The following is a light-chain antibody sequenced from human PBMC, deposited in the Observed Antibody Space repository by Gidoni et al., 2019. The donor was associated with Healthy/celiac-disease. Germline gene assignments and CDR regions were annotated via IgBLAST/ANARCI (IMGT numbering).Light chain of an antibody. CDR1: SSDVGSHNL. CDR3: CSYAGSSTFVNWV. V-gene: IGLV2-23*01. J-gene: IGLJ3*02. CDR2: EGS. Sequence: QSALTQPASVSGSPGQSITISCTGTSSDVGSHNLVSWYQQHPGKAPKLMIYEGSKRPSGVSNRFSGSKSGNTASLTISGLQAEDEADYYCCSYAGSSTFVNWVFGGGTKLTVL.